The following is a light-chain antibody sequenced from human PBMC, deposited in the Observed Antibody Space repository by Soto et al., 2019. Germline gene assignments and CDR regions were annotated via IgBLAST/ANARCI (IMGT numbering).Light chain of an antibody. CDR1: QSISNY. CDR3: QQSYNTPRT. J-gene: IGKJ1*01. V-gene: IGKV1-39*01. CDR2: AAS. Sequence: DIQMTQSPSSLSASVGDRVSITCRASQSISNYLNWYQQKPGKAPKVLIYAASSLQSGVPSRFSGSGSGTDFTLTISSLQPEDFATYYCQQSYNTPRTFGQGPKVDIK.